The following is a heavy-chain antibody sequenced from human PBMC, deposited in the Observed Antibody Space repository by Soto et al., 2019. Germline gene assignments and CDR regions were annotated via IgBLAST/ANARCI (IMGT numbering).Heavy chain of an antibody. CDR2: IYYSGST. CDR1: GGSISSGGYY. CDR3: ARELDCTNGVCYTGFDY. J-gene: IGHJ4*02. D-gene: IGHD2-8*01. V-gene: IGHV4-31*03. Sequence: QVQLQESGPGLVKPSQTLSLTCTVSGGSISSGGYYWSWIRQHPGKGLEWIGYIYYSGSTYYNPSLKSRVTISVDTSKNQFSLKLSSVTAADTAGYYCARELDCTNGVCYTGFDYWGQGTLVTVSS.